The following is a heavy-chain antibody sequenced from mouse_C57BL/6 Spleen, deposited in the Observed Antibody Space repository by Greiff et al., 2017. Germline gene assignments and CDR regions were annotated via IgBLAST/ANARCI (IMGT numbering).Heavy chain of an antibody. D-gene: IGHD2-5*01. CDR1: GYAFSSYW. J-gene: IGHJ2*01. Sequence: VQLQQSGAELVKPGASVKISCKASGYAFSSYWMNWVKQRPGKGLEWIGQIYPGDGDTNYNGKFKGKATLTADKSSSTAYMQLSSLTSEDSAVYFCARLGSNYGDFDYWGQGTTLTVSS. CDR3: ARLGSNYGDFDY. CDR2: IYPGDGDT. V-gene: IGHV1-80*01.